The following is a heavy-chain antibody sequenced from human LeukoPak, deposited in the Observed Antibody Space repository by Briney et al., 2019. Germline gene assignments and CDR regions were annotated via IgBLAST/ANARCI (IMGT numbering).Heavy chain of an antibody. D-gene: IGHD5-24*01. CDR2: IKENGSET. J-gene: IGHJ4*02. Sequence: GGSLRLSCAASGFIFKKYWMNWVRQVPGKGLECLANIKENGSETYYADSVKGRFTISRDNPKNLLFLQINSLRVEDTAVYYCARETPRRGETRDGYRWDQGTVVTVSS. CDR1: GFIFKKYW. CDR3: ARETPRRGETRDGYR. V-gene: IGHV3-7*01.